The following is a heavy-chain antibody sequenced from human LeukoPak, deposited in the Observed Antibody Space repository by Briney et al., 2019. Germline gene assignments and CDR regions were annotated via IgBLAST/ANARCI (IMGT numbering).Heavy chain of an antibody. D-gene: IGHD2-2*01. CDR1: GFTFSSYS. V-gene: IGHV3-21*01. CDR2: ISSSSSYI. CDR3: ARDWYHEVPRFDY. Sequence: PGGSLRLSCAASGFTFSSYSMNWVRQAPGKGREWVSSISSSSSYIYYADSVKGRFTISRDNAKNSLYLQMNSLRAEDTAVYYCARDWYHEVPRFDYWGQGTLVTVSS. J-gene: IGHJ4*02.